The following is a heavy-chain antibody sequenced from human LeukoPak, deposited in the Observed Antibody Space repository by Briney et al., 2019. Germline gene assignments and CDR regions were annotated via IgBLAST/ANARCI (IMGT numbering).Heavy chain of an antibody. Sequence: GGSLRLSCAASGFTFSTYGMSWVRQAPGKGLEWVSAISGSGDNTYYADSVKGRFPISRDNYKTILSLQMNSVRGEHTAVYYGAKSSIAASRHKEYFQYWGQGTLVTVSS. J-gene: IGHJ1*01. CDR1: GFTFSTYG. D-gene: IGHD6-6*01. V-gene: IGHV3-23*01. CDR2: ISGSGDNT. CDR3: AKSSIAASRHKEYFQY.